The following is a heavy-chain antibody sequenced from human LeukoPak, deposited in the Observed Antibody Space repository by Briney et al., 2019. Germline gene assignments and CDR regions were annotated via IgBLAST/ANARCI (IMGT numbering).Heavy chain of an antibody. V-gene: IGHV1-46*01. CDR3: AREGRQDCGGDCYSIDY. D-gene: IGHD2-21*02. J-gene: IGHJ4*02. CDR1: GYTFTSYY. CDR2: INPTGGST. Sequence: ASVKVSCKASGYTFTSYYMHWVRQAPGEGLEWMGIINPTGGSTSYAQKFQGRVTMTRDMSTSTVYMELSSLRSEDTAVYYCAREGRQDCGGDCYSIDYWGQGTLVTVSS.